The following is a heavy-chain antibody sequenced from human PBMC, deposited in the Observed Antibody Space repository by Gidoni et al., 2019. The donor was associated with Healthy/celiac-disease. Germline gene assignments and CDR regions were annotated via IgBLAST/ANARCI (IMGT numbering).Heavy chain of an antibody. V-gene: IGHV4-39*07. Sequence: QLQLQESGPGLVKPSETMSLTCTVAGGSISSSSYYWGWIRQPPGKGLEWSGSIYYGGSTYYNPSLKSRVTISVDTSKTPFSLKLSSVTAADTAVYYCARGPIVGEPGYYYSYGMDVWGQGTTVTVSS. CDR1: GGSISSSSYY. J-gene: IGHJ6*02. CDR3: ARGPIVGEPGYYYSYGMDV. D-gene: IGHD1-26*01. CDR2: IYYGGST.